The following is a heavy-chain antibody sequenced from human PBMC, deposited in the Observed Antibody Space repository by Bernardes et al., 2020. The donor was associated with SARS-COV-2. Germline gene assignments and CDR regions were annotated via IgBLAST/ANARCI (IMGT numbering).Heavy chain of an antibody. D-gene: IGHD3-22*01. CDR2: IYSGGST. V-gene: IGHV3-53*04. CDR3: ASKLFYYDSSELAFEI. CDR1: GFTVSSNY. Sequence: GGSLSLSCAASGFTVSSNYMSWVRQAPGKGLEWVSVIYSGGSTYYADSAKGRFTISRHNSKNTLYLQMNSMRAEDTAVYYCASKLFYYDSSELAFEIWGKGTMVTVS. J-gene: IGHJ3*02.